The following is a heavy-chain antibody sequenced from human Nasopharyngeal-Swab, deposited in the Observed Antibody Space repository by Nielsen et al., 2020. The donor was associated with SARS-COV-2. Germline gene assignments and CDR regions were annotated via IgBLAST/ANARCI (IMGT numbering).Heavy chain of an antibody. CDR1: GFTFSSYS. J-gene: IGHJ4*02. CDR3: ARAIYCSSTSCFGFDY. Sequence: GGSLRLSCAASGFTFSSYSMNWVRQAPGKGLEWVAVIWYDGSNKYYADSVKGRFTISRDNSKNTLYLQMNSLRAEDTAVYYCARAIYCSSTSCFGFDYWGQGTLVTVSS. CDR2: IWYDGSNK. V-gene: IGHV3-33*08. D-gene: IGHD2-2*01.